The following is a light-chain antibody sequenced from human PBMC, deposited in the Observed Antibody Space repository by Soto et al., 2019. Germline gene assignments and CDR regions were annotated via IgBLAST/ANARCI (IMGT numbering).Light chain of an antibody. CDR2: GAS. CDR3: QQRSNWPPI. Sequence: EIVMTQSPATLSVSPGERATLSCRASQSVSSNLAWYQQKPGQAPRLLIYGASTRATGIPARFSGSGSGTEFTLTISSLEPEDFAVYYCQQRSNWPPIFGQGTRLEIK. CDR1: QSVSSN. V-gene: IGKV3-15*01. J-gene: IGKJ5*01.